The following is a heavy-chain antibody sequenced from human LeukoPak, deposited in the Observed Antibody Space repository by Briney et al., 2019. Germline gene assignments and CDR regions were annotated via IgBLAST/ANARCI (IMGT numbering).Heavy chain of an antibody. J-gene: IGHJ4*02. CDR1: GFTFSSYW. CDR3: ARWVGYYDSSGYYFDY. Sequence: GSLGLSCAASGFTFSSYWMSWVRQAPGRGLEWVANIKQDGSDKDFVDSVKGRFTISRDNAKNSLYLQMSSLRAEDTAVYYCARWVGYYDSSGYYFDYWGQGTLVTVSS. CDR2: IKQDGSDK. V-gene: IGHV3-7*01. D-gene: IGHD3-22*01.